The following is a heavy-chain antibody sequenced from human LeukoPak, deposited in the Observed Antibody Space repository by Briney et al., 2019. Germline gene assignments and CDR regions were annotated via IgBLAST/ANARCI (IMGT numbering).Heavy chain of an antibody. D-gene: IGHD3-10*01. CDR1: GFTFSTYV. CDR3: AREGFYGSGSSPTFYFDY. CDR2: MSFDGKNT. Sequence: PGRSLRLSCAASGFTFSTYVIHWVRQAPGKGPDWVAVMSFDGKNTYYADSVKGRFTVSRDNSKNTLYLQMNSLRPEDTAVYYCAREGFYGSGSSPTFYFDYWGQGTLVTVSS. J-gene: IGHJ4*02. V-gene: IGHV3-30*04.